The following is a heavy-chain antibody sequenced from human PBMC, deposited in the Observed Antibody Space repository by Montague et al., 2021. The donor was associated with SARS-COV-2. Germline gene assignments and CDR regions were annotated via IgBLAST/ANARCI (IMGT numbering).Heavy chain of an antibody. V-gene: IGHV4/OR15-8*01. CDR3: ARDDIVLQGVTRGMDV. D-gene: IGHD2-15*01. J-gene: IGHJ6*02. CDR1: GDSISTDNW. Sequence: SETLSLTCIVSGDSISTDNWCSCGRLPPGKGVEWGGEINHTGSTKNKPPLKSRVSITVDTSKNQFSLTLSSVTAADTAVYYCARDDIVLQGVTRGMDVWGQGTTVTVSS. CDR2: INHTGST.